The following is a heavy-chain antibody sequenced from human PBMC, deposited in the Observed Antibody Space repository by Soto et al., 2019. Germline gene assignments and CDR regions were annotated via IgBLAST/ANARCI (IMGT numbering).Heavy chain of an antibody. Sequence: QITLKESGPTLVKPTQTLTLTCTFSGFSLSTSGVGVGWIRQPPGKALEWLALIYWNDDKRYSPSLKSRLTPTKDTSKNQVVLTMTNMDPVDTATYYCAHSLDYYGSGSYYKSAFDYWGQGTLVTVSS. CDR1: GFSLSTSGVG. D-gene: IGHD3-10*01. CDR2: IYWNDDK. V-gene: IGHV2-5*01. J-gene: IGHJ4*02. CDR3: AHSLDYYGSGSYYKSAFDY.